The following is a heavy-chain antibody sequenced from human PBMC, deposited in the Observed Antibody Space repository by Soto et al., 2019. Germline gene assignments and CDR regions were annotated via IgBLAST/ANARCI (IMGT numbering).Heavy chain of an antibody. Sequence: QVQLVQSGAEEKKPGASVKVSCKASGYTFTSYAMHWVRQAPGQRLEWMGWINTGNGNTKYSQKFQGRVTITRDTSASTAYMELSSLRSEDTAVYYCARSIGVGTALDYWGQGTLVTVSS. D-gene: IGHD2-21*02. V-gene: IGHV1-3*04. CDR3: ARSIGVGTALDY. CDR1: GYTFTSYA. CDR2: INTGNGNT. J-gene: IGHJ4*02.